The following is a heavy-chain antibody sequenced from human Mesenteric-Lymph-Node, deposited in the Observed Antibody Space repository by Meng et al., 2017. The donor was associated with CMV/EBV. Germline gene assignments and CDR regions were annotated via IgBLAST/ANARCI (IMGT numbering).Heavy chain of an antibody. Sequence: SVKVSCKASGYTFIRYDINWVRQTTGQGLEWMGGIIPVLGIVNYAQKFQGRAKITADKSTSTAYMELSSLRSEDTAVYFCAELLYSSSSGMDVWGQGTTVTVSS. CDR1: GYTFIRYD. CDR3: AELLYSSSSGMDV. V-gene: IGHV1-69*10. D-gene: IGHD6-13*01. CDR2: IIPVLGIV. J-gene: IGHJ6*02.